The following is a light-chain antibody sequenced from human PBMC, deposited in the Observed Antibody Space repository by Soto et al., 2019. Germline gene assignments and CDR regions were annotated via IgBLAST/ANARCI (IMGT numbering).Light chain of an antibody. V-gene: IGKV3-20*01. CDR3: QQYGSSPAT. CDR2: GAS. J-gene: IGKJ1*01. CDR1: QSITRNY. Sequence: EIVLTQSPGTLSLSQGERATFTCRASQSITRNYLAWYQQKPGQAPRLLIYGASSRATGIPDRFSGSGSGTDFTLSVSRLEPEDFAVYFCQQYGSSPATFGQGTKVDIK.